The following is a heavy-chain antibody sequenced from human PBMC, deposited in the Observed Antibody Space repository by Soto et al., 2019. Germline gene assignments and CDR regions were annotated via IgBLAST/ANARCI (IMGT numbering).Heavy chain of an antibody. CDR3: AKDRRFGIQPTPLYFDY. CDR2: ISYDGSNK. J-gene: IGHJ4*02. CDR1: GFTFSSYA. V-gene: IGHV3-30*04. Sequence: LRLSCAASGFTFSSYAMHWVRQAPGKGLEWVAVISYDGSNKYYADSVKGRFTISRDNSKNTLYLQMNSLRAEDTAVYYCAKDRRFGIQPTPLYFDYWGQGTLVTVSS. D-gene: IGHD5-18*01.